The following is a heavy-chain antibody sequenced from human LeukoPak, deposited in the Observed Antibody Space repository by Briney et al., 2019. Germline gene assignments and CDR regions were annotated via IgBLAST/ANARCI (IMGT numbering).Heavy chain of an antibody. CDR3: ARAGYGFDY. D-gene: IGHD5-18*01. J-gene: IGHJ4*02. Sequence: SETLSLTCTVSGGSISSSSYYWGWLRQPPGKGLEWIGSIYYSGSTYYNPSLKSRVTISVDTSKNQFSLKLGSVTAADTAVYYCARAGYGFDYWGQGTLVTVSS. CDR2: IYYSGST. V-gene: IGHV4-39*07. CDR1: GGSISSSSYY.